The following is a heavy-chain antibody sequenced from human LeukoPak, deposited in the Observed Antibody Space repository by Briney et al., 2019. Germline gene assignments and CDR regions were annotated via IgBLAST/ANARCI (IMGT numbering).Heavy chain of an antibody. D-gene: IGHD5-18*01. CDR2: MNPNSGNT. J-gene: IGHJ4*02. V-gene: IGHV1-8*01. CDR1: GYTFTSYD. Sequence: ASVKVSCKASGYTFTSYDINWVRQATGQGLEWMGWMNPNSGNTNYAQKLQGRVTMTTDTSTSTAYMELRSLRSDDTAVYYCARGTSRGYSYGYCDYWGQGTLVTVSS. CDR3: ARGTSRGYSYGYCDY.